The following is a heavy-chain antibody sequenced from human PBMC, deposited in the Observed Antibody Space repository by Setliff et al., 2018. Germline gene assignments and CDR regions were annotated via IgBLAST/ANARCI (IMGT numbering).Heavy chain of an antibody. CDR2: IYTSGST. Sequence: SETLSLTCTVSGGSISSGSYYWSWIRQPAGKGLEWIGHIYTSGSTNYNPSLKSRVTISVDTSKNRFSLNLTSVTAADTAVYFCATSGFCSAGSCYSFDDWGQGALVTVSS. J-gene: IGHJ4*02. V-gene: IGHV4-61*09. CDR1: GGSISSGSYY. D-gene: IGHD2-15*01. CDR3: ATSGFCSAGSCYSFDD.